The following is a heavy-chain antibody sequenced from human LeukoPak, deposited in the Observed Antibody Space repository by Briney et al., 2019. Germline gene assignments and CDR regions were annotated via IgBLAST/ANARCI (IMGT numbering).Heavy chain of an antibody. CDR1: RVTYSTSW. D-gene: IGHD5-18*01. Sequence: GRSLRPSCAASRVTYSTSWMHWVRLAPGKRLDRSANITRDGSGRNYVDSVKGRSTITRDNAKNSLFQQMNSLRVEDTAVYYCARGGTRGYSPVDYWGQGILVTVSS. CDR3: ARGGTRGYSPVDY. J-gene: IGHJ4*02. V-gene: IGHV3-7*03. CDR2: ITRDGSGR.